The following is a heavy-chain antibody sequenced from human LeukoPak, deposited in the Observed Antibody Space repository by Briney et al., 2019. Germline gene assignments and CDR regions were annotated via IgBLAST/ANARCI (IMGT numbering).Heavy chain of an antibody. J-gene: IGHJ4*02. D-gene: IGHD5-12*01. CDR2: FHPPDDEA. V-gene: IGHV1-69-2*01. CDR1: GYNFIANS. Sequence: ATVKISCKTSGYNFIANSIHWVRQAPGKGLEWMGRFHPPDDEAKYLERFDGRIAITADTSTDTPYLELKGLTSDDTALYFCAVGRGFAHGRLEEWGQGTLITVS. CDR3: AVGRGFAHGRLEE.